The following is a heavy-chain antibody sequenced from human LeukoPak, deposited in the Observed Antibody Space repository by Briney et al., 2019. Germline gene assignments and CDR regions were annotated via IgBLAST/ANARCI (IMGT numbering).Heavy chain of an antibody. CDR3: AREEISGWELLYYYYGMDV. CDR1: GGSISSYY. V-gene: IGHV4-59*01. J-gene: IGHJ6*02. D-gene: IGHD1-26*01. Sequence: PSETLSLTCTVSGGSISSYYWSWIRQPPGKGLEWIGYIYYSGSTNYNPSLKSRVTISVDTSKNQFSLKLSSVTAADTAVYYCAREEISGWELLYYYYGMDVWGQGTTVTVSS. CDR2: IYYSGST.